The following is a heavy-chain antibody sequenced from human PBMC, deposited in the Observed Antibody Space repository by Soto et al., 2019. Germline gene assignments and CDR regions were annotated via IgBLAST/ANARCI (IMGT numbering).Heavy chain of an antibody. CDR2: IYYSGST. V-gene: IGHV4-59*01. CDR1: GGSISSYY. J-gene: IGHJ4*02. CDR3: ARSPYYSNFDY. D-gene: IGHD4-4*01. Sequence: SETLSLTCTVSGGSISSYYWSWIRQPPGKGLEWIGYIYYSGSTNYNPSPKSRVTISVDTSKNQLSLKLSSVTAADTAVYYCARSPYYSNFDYWGQGILVTVSS.